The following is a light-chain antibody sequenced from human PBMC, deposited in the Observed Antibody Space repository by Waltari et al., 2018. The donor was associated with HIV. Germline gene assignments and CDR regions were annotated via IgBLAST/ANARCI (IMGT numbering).Light chain of an antibody. CDR3: ACWDRSGDYIL. CDR1: SLRKYY. CDR2: GKT. V-gene: IGLV3-19*01. J-gene: IGLJ2*01. Sequence: SSELTQDPAVSVALGQTVKIACLGDSLRKYYASWYRLRPGQAPQLLVYGKTSRPSGIPDPFSASSSGNRAFLTITGARAEDEADYFCACWDRSGDYILFGGGTSLTGL.